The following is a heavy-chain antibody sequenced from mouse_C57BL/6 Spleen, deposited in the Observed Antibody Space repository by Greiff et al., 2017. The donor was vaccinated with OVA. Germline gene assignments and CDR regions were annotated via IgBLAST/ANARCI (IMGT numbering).Heavy chain of an antibody. J-gene: IGHJ2*01. CDR1: GYTFTSYW. V-gene: IGHV1-50*01. D-gene: IGHD1-1*01. CDR3: ARGGDYYGMSSSDY. Sequence: QVQLQQPGAELVKPGASVKLSCKASGYTFTSYWMQWVHQRPGQGLEWIGEIDPYDSYTNYNQKFKGKATFTLDTSSSAAYMQLSSLTSEDSAVYDCARGGDYYGMSSSDYWGQGTTLTVSS. CDR2: IDPYDSYT.